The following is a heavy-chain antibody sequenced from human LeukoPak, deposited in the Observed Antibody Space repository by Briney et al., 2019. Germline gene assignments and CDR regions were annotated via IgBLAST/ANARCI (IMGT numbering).Heavy chain of an antibody. V-gene: IGHV3-74*01. CDR1: GFPFSNYA. Sequence: GGSLRLSCTASGFPFSNYAMSWVRQAPGKGLEWVSVISGTETSTSYADSVKGRFTISRDNAKNTLYLQMNSLRGEDTAVYYCARGESGYYYNGYWGQGTLLTVSS. CDR3: ARGESGYYYNGY. D-gene: IGHD1-26*01. CDR2: ISGTETST. J-gene: IGHJ4*02.